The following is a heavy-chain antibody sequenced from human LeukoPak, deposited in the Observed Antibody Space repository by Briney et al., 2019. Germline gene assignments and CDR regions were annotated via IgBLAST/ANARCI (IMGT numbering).Heavy chain of an antibody. CDR3: ARIYSSSWFLNWFDP. J-gene: IGHJ5*02. V-gene: IGHV4-39*07. Sequence: SETLSLTCTVSGGSISSSSYYWGWIRQPPGKGLEWIGSIYYSGSTYYNPSLKSRVTISVDTSKNQFSLKLNSVTAADTAVYYCARIYSSSWFLNWFDPWGQGTLVTVSS. CDR1: GGSISSSSYY. CDR2: IYYSGST. D-gene: IGHD6-13*01.